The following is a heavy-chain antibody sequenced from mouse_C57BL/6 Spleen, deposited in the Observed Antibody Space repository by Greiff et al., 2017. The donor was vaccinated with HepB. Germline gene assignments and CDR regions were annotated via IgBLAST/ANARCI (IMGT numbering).Heavy chain of an antibody. CDR1: GYTFTSYW. CDR3: ARGLIARGYFDY. D-gene: IGHD2-12*01. CDR2: IYPGSGST. Sequence: VKLQQPGAELVKPGASVKMSCKASGYTFTSYWITWVKQRPGQGLEWIGDIYPGSGSTNYNEKFKSKATLTVDTSSSTAYMQLSSLTSEDSAVYYCARGLIARGYFDYWGQGTTLTVSS. J-gene: IGHJ2*01. V-gene: IGHV1-55*01.